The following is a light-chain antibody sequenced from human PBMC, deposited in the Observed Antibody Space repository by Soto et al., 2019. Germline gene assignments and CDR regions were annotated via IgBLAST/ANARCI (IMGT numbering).Light chain of an antibody. CDR2: AAS. V-gene: IGKV1-27*01. CDR1: QGISNY. Sequence: DIQMTQSPSSLSASVGDRVTITCRASQGISNYLAWYQQKPGKVPKLLIYAASTLQSGVPSRFSGSGSGTDFTLTISTLQPEDVATYYGQKYNSAPITFGQGTRLEIK. J-gene: IGKJ5*01. CDR3: QKYNSAPIT.